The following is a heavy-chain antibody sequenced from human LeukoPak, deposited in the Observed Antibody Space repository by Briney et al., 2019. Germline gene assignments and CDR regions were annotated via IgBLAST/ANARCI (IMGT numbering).Heavy chain of an antibody. CDR2: ISNTIYT. CDR3: ARAPTPEETVRGVIFDY. D-gene: IGHD3-10*01. Sequence: KTGGSLRLSCAASGFTFSDYYMSWIRQAPGKGLEWVSHISNTIYTNTADSVRGRFTISRDNAKNTLFLQMNSLRAEDTAVYYCARAPTPEETVRGVIFDYWGQGTPVTVSS. CDR1: GFTFSDYY. V-gene: IGHV3-11*05. J-gene: IGHJ4*02.